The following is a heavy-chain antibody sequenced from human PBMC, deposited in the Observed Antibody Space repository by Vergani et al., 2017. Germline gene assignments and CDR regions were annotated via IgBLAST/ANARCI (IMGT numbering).Heavy chain of an antibody. CDR3: ARGIVVVAATPPYDSSVYYYYFDY. D-gene: IGHD3-22*01. V-gene: IGHV1-69*12. J-gene: IGHJ4*02. CDR1: GVTFSSYA. CDR2: MFPIFGTA. Sequence: QVQLVQSGAEVKKPGSSVKVSCKASGVTFSSYAISWVRQAPGQGLEWMGGMFPIFGTANYAQKFQGRVTITANESTSTAYMELSSLRSEDTAVYYCARGIVVVAATPPYDSSVYYYYFDYWGQGSLVTVSS.